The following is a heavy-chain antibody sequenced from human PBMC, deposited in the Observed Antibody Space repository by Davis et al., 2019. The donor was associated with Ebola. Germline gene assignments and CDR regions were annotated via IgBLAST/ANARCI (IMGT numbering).Heavy chain of an antibody. J-gene: IGHJ4*02. CDR1: GVSVPRKGSA. V-gene: IGHV6-1*01. CDR3: ARGWLRKGLDY. D-gene: IGHD5-12*01. Sequence: HPQIPSLTRGVPGVSVPRKGSARNWLRQSPSRGLEWLASTYSTSQWINDYSESVKSRVTINPDTSENQFSMQVNSVSPDDTAVYYCARGWLRKGLDYWGQGTLVTVSS. CDR2: TYSTSQWIN.